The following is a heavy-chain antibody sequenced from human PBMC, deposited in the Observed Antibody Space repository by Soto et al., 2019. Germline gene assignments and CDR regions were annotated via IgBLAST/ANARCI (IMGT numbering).Heavy chain of an antibody. CDR3: ARLPSRSYSRYYYYGMDV. V-gene: IGHV5-51*01. CDR2: IYPGDSDT. D-gene: IGHD1-26*01. J-gene: IGHJ6*02. CDR1: GYSFTSYW. Sequence: GESLKISCQGSGYSFTSYWIGWVRQMPGKGLEWMGIIYPGDSDTRYSPSFQGQVTISADKSISTAYLQWSSLKASDTAMYYCARLPSRSYSRYYYYGMDVWGQGTTVTVSS.